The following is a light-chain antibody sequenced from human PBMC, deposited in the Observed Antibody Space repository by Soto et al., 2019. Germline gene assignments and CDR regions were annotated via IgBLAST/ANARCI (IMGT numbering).Light chain of an antibody. CDR1: SSDDAAYNY. CDR3: CSYTSSSTYV. V-gene: IGLV2-14*01. J-gene: IGLJ1*01. Sequence: QPVLTQPASVTGSHGQSXPISCTGTSSDDAAYNYVSWFQQYPGKAPKLMIYDVSNRPSGVSNRFSGSKSGNTASLTISGLQAEEEADYYCCSYTSSSTYVFGTGTKVTVL. CDR2: DVS.